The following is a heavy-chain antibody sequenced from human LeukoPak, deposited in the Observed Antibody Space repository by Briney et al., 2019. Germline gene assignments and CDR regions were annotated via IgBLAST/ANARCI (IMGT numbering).Heavy chain of an antibody. CDR1: GFTFSSSA. V-gene: IGHV3-23*01. CDR2: ISNNGGYT. Sequence: LSGGSLRLSCAASGFTFSSSAMSRVRQAPGKGLEWVSAISNNGGYTYYADSVQGRFTISRDNSKSTLCLQMNSLRAEDTAVYYCAKQLGYCSDGSCYFPYWGQGTLVTVSS. D-gene: IGHD2-15*01. J-gene: IGHJ4*02. CDR3: AKQLGYCSDGSCYFPY.